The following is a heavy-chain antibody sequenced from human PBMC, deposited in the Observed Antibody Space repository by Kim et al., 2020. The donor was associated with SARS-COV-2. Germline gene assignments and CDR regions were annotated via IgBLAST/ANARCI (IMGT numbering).Heavy chain of an antibody. D-gene: IGHD3-3*01. CDR3: ASDYDFWSCPEGAFDI. CDR2: INHSGST. V-gene: IGHV4-34*01. Sequence: SETLSLTCAVYGGSFSGYYWSWIRQPPGKGLEWIGEINHSGSTNYNPSLKSRVTISVDTSKNQFSLKLSSVTAADTAVYYCASDYDFWSCPEGAFDIWG. J-gene: IGHJ3*02. CDR1: GGSFSGYY.